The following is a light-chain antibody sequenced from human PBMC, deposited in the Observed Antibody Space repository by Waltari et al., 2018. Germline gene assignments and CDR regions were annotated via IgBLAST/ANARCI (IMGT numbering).Light chain of an antibody. Sequence: QSVLTQPPSASGTPGQRLIISCSGSSSHIGRHPVQRYPQVPGTAPRLVMFFNDQRPSGVPVRFSASKSGTSASLAISGLQSEDEADYYCAAWDDSLSAWLFGGGTKLTVL. J-gene: IGLJ2*01. CDR2: FND. CDR1: SSHIGRHP. CDR3: AAWDDSLSAWL. V-gene: IGLV1-44*01.